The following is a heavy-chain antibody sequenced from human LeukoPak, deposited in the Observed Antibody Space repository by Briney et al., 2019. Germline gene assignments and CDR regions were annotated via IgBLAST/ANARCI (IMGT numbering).Heavy chain of an antibody. Sequence: SETLSLTCTVSGGSISPYYWTWIRQTPGKGLEWIGYISHTGTTGQNPSLKSRVTISVDTSKNQFSLKLSSVTAADTAVYYCARGLARTVTTRYYYYGMDVWGQGTTVTVSS. CDR3: ARGLARTVTTRYYYYGMDV. V-gene: IGHV4-59*12. J-gene: IGHJ6*02. CDR2: ISHTGTT. CDR1: GGSISPYY. D-gene: IGHD4-17*01.